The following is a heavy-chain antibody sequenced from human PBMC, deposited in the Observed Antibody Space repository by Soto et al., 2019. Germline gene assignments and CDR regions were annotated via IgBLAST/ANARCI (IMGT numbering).Heavy chain of an antibody. D-gene: IGHD6-19*01. V-gene: IGHV5-51*01. J-gene: IGHJ6*02. CDR1: GYSFTSYW. CDR3: ARPREAGKNYYGVDV. CDR2: IYPGDSDT. Sequence: PGESLKISCKGSGYSFTSYWIGWVRQMPGKRLEWMGIIYPGDSDTRYSPSFQGQVTISADKSISTAYVQWSSLKASDTAMYYCARPREAGKNYYGVDVWGQGTTVTVSS.